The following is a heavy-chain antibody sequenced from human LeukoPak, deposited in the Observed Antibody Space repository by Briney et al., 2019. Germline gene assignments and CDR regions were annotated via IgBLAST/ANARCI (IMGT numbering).Heavy chain of an antibody. D-gene: IGHD4-17*01. V-gene: IGHV3-66*01. CDR3: ARVDYGDYGFDY. Sequence: QPGGSLRLSCAASGFTVGSNYMSWVRQAPGKGLEWVSVIYSGGSTYYADSVKGRFTISRDNSKNTLYLQMNSLRAEDTAVYYCARVDYGDYGFDYWGQGTLVTVSS. CDR1: GFTVGSNY. J-gene: IGHJ4*02. CDR2: IYSGGST.